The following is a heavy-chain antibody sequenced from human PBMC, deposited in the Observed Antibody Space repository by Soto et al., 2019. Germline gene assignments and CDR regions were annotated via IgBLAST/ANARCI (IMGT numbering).Heavy chain of an antibody. Sequence: PSETLSPTCPVSHGSAIIEPSYWNRIRPTRGKGLGWIGYIYNRGNTYYRPTLQSRVSISRDTSQNQVYLRLNTVTAADTAVYYCARYGNSSNDFDNWGQGTLVTVSS. J-gene: IGHJ4*03. V-gene: IGHV4-31*03. CDR3: ARYGNSSNDFDN. D-gene: IGHD6-13*01. CDR2: IYNRGNT. CDR1: HGSAIIEPSY.